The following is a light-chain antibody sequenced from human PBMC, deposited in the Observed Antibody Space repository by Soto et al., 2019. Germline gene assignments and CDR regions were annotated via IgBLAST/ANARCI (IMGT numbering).Light chain of an antibody. CDR3: CSYEGSYVV. V-gene: IGLV2-11*01. Sequence: QSALTQPRSVSGSPGQSVTISCTGTSSDVGGYNYVSWYQQHPGKAPKLMIYDVRKRPSGVPDRFSGSKSGNTASLTISGLQAGDEADYYCCSYEGSYVVFGGGTKLTVL. J-gene: IGLJ2*01. CDR1: SSDVGGYNY. CDR2: DVR.